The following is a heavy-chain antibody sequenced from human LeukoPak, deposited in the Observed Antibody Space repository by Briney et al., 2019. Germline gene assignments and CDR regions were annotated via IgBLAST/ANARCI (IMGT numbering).Heavy chain of an antibody. V-gene: IGHV1-46*01. J-gene: IGHJ4*02. CDR1: GYTFTSYY. Sequence: GASVKVSCKASGYTFTSYYKHWVRQAPGQGLEWMGIINPSGGSTSYAQKFQGRVTMTRDTSTSTVYTELSSLRSEDTAVYCCARDKSGHYYDSSGQLDYWGQGTLVTVSS. D-gene: IGHD3-22*01. CDR3: ARDKSGHYYDSSGQLDY. CDR2: INPSGGST.